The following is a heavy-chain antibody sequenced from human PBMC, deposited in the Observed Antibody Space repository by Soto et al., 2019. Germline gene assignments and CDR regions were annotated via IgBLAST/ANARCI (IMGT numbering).Heavy chain of an antibody. CDR3: AKDRDYPRDYFHY. D-gene: IGHD3-10*01. CDR2: VSPNGQGI. J-gene: IGHJ4*02. V-gene: IGHV3-23*01. CDR1: GFTLGGYG. Sequence: EVQLLESGGGLVQPGGSLGLSWEASGFTLGGYGMSWVGRAPGRGLEWVSAVSPNGQGIYYADSVRGRFTISRDFSKNTVFLHMDSLRAEDTAVYYCAKDRDYPRDYFHYWGQGTLVTVSS.